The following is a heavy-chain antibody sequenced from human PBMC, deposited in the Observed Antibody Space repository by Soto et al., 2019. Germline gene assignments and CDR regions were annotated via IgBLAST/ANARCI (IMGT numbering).Heavy chain of an antibody. D-gene: IGHD3-22*01. CDR3: AKDQPSHYYDSSGYPNTYAGGHYFDY. CDR1: GFTFSSYG. V-gene: IGHV3-30*18. CDR2: ISYDGSNK. J-gene: IGHJ4*02. Sequence: PGGSLRLSCAASGFTFSSYGMHWVRQAPGKGLEWVAVISYDGSNKYYADSVKGRFTISRDNSKNTLYLQMNSLRAEDTAVYYCAKDQPSHYYDSSGYPNTYAGGHYFDYWGQGTLVTVSS.